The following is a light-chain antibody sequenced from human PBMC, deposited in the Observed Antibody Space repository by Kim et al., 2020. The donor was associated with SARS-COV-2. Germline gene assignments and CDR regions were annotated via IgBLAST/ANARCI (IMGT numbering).Light chain of an antibody. J-gene: IGKJ4*01. CDR1: QSISSW. V-gene: IGKV1-5*03. Sequence: DIQMTQSPSTLSASVGDRVTITCRASQSISSWLAWYQQKPGKAPKLLIYKASSLESGVPSRFSGSGSGTEFTLTISSLQPDDFATYYCQHPSGSFGGGTKVDIK. CDR3: QHPSGS. CDR2: KAS.